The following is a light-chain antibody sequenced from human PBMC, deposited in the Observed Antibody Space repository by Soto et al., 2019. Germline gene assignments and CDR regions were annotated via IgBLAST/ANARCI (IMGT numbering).Light chain of an antibody. J-gene: IGKJ1*01. CDR1: QSTSSW. V-gene: IGKV3D-15*01. CDR2: DAS. CDR3: QQYNNWPPWT. Sequence: MTQSPSTLSASVGARVTITCRASQSTSSWLAWYQQKPGQAPRLLIYDASNRATGIPARFSGSGSGTEFTLTISSLQSEDFAVYYCQQYNNWPPWTFGQGTKVDIK.